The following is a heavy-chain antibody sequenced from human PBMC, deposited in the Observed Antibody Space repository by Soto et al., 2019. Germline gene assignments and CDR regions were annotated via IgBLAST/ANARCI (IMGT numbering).Heavy chain of an antibody. J-gene: IGHJ4*02. CDR1: VDTFTGYY. CDR2: INPHSGDT. CDR3: ARCYSTGGYSSVFFGY. Sequence: QVQLVQSGAEVKNPGASVEVSCKTSVDTFTGYYLHWGRQAPVQGSEWMGWINPHSGDTDYAQTCEGRVPMTRDTSSSTAYLELSGPRSNDTAFYSCARCYSTGGYSSVFFGYWCPGTLVPVSS. D-gene: IGHD6-19*01. V-gene: IGHV1-2*02.